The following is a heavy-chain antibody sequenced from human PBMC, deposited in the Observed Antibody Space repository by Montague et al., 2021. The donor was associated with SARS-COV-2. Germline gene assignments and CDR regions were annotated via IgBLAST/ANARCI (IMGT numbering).Heavy chain of an antibody. D-gene: IGHD2-8*01. J-gene: IGHJ4*02. CDR2: IYYSGST. V-gene: IGHV4-39*01. CDR1: GGSISSSSYY. Sequence: SETLSLTCTVSGGSISSSSYYWGWIRQPPGKGLEWTGSIYYSGSTYYNPSLKSRVTISVDTSKNQLSLKLSSVTAADTAVYYCATITLGYCTNGVRQPPDYWGQGTLVTVSS. CDR3: ATITLGYCTNGVRQPPDY.